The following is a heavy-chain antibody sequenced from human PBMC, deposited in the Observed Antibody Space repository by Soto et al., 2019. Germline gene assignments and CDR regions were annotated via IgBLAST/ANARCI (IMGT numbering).Heavy chain of an antibody. CDR1: GFALSSFD. Sequence: PGGALILSCAASGFALSSFDMDWVLQAPGKGLEWVSYINMDGGSTHYAESVKGRFTISRDNGRNSLSLQMDSLRVEDTAVYYCVRDHSGLTDFDYWGRGTPVTVSS. CDR3: VRDHSGLTDFDY. V-gene: IGHV3-48*03. CDR2: INMDGGST. J-gene: IGHJ4*02. D-gene: IGHD1-1*01.